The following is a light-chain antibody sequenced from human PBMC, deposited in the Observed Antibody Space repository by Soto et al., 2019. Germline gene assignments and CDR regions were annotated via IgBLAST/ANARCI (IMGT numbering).Light chain of an antibody. J-gene: IGKJ1*01. CDR2: KAS. V-gene: IGKV1-5*03. Sequence: DIQMTQSPSTLSASVGDRVTITCRASQSISSWLAWYQQKPGKAPKLLIYKASSLESGVPSRFSGSGSGTEFTLTISSLQPDDFATYYCQQYNSYSGTWTFGQGTKVDIK. CDR3: QQYNSYSGTWT. CDR1: QSISSW.